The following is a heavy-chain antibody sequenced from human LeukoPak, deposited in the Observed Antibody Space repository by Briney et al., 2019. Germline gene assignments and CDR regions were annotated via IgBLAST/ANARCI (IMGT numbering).Heavy chain of an antibody. J-gene: IGHJ4*02. CDR1: GFTFRNNW. D-gene: IGHD2-15*01. CDR3: ARDLGWFHFDS. Sequence: PGGSLRLFCAASGFTFRNNWMTWVRQAPGKGLEWVAHIKEDGSAQNYIDSVKGRFTISRDYAKNSLFLQMNSVRAEDTAIYYCARDLGWFHFDSWGQGTLVTVSS. CDR2: IKEDGSAQ. V-gene: IGHV3-7*01.